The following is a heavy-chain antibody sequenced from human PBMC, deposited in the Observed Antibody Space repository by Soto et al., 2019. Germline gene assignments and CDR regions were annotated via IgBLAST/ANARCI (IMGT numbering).Heavy chain of an antibody. J-gene: IGHJ4*02. V-gene: IGHV4-59*08. CDR2: ISYGGST. CDR3: ARKATKDDY. CDR1: NGSISNFY. Sequence: SETLSLTSTVSNGSISNFYWSWIRQSPGSGLEWIGYISYGGSTNYNPSLKGRVTISVDTTKNQISLKLSSVTAADTAVYYCARKATKDDYWGQGTQVTVSS.